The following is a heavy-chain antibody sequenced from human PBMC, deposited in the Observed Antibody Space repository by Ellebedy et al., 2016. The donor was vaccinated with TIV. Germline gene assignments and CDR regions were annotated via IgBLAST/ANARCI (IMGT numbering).Heavy chain of an antibody. V-gene: IGHV4-59*12. J-gene: IGHJ4*02. CDR1: GGSISSYY. CDR2: IYSSGST. CDR3: TRNGYYCLDY. D-gene: IGHD3-22*01. Sequence: MPSETLSLTCTVSGGSISSYYWSWIRQPPGKRLEWIGYIYSSGSTSYNPSLKSRVTISVDTSKNQFSLKLRSVTAADTAVYYCTRNGYYCLDYWGQGTLVTVSS.